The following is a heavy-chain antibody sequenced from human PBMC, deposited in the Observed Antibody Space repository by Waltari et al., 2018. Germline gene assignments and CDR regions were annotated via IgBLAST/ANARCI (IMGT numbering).Heavy chain of an antibody. Sequence: QVQLVQSGAEVKKPGASVKVSCKASGYTFTSYYMHWVRQAPGQGLEWMGIINPSGGSTSYAQKFQGRVTMTRDTSTSTVYMELSSLRSEDTAVYYCARVTCGGDCYPPVYGMDVWGQGTTVTVSS. J-gene: IGHJ6*02. D-gene: IGHD2-21*01. CDR3: ARVTCGGDCYPPVYGMDV. CDR2: INPSGGST. V-gene: IGHV1-46*01. CDR1: GYTFTSYY.